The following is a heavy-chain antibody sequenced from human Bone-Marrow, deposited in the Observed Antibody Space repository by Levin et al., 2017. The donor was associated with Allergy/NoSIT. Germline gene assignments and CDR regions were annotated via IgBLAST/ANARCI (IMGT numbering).Heavy chain of an antibody. J-gene: IGHJ4*02. V-gene: IGHV3-23*01. CDR2: ISGSGGST. Sequence: GGSLRLSCAASGFTFSSYAMSWVRQAPGKGLEWVSAISGSGGSTYYADSVKGRFTISRDNSKNTLYLQMNSLRAEDTAVYYCAKEPPVPAAMRGGFDYWGQGTLVTVSS. D-gene: IGHD2-2*01. CDR1: GFTFSSYA. CDR3: AKEPPVPAAMRGGFDY.